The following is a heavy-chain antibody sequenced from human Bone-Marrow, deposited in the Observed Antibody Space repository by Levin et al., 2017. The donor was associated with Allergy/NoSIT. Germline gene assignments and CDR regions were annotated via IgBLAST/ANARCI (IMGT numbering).Heavy chain of an antibody. D-gene: IGHD3-22*01. CDR2: ISVYNGNT. CDR1: NYTYNKYG. Sequence: VASVKVSCKTSNYTYNKYGVSWVRQAPGQGLEWMGWISVYNGNTLYAQKFQDRVTMTTDTSSTTASMELRSLRSDDTAVYYCARVYYDSRGYFSYWGQGTLVTVSS. V-gene: IGHV1-18*01. CDR3: ARVYYDSRGYFSY. J-gene: IGHJ4*02.